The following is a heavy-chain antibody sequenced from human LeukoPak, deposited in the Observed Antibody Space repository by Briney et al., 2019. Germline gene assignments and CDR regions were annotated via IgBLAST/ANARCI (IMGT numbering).Heavy chain of an antibody. V-gene: IGHV3-30-3*01. D-gene: IGHD3-16*01. CDR1: GFTFSSYA. CDR2: ISSDGSNK. Sequence: PGGSLRLSCAASGFTFSSYAVHWVRQASGKGLEWVAVISSDGSNKYYADSVKGRFTISRDNSKNTLYLQMNSLTAEDTAVYYCARDFGGGTDYWGQGTLVTVSS. J-gene: IGHJ4*02. CDR3: ARDFGGGTDY.